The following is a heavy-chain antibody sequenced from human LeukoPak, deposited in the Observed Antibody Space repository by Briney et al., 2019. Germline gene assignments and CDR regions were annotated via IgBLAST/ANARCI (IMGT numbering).Heavy chain of an antibody. CDR2: IYYSGST. Sequence: SETLSLTCTVSGGSISSYYWGWIRQPPGKGLEWIGYIYYSGSTNYNPSLKSRVTISVDTSKNQFSLKLSSVTAADTAVYYCATNTIFGVSWFDPWGQGTLVTVSS. V-gene: IGHV4-59*01. J-gene: IGHJ5*02. CDR3: ATNTIFGVSWFDP. D-gene: IGHD3-3*01. CDR1: GGSISSYY.